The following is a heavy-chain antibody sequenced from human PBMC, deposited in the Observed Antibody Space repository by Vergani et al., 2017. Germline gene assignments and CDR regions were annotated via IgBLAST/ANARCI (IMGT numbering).Heavy chain of an antibody. J-gene: IGHJ3*02. CDR1: GYSFTSYW. Sequence: EVQLVQSGAEVKKPGESLKISCTGSGYSFTSYWIGWVRQMPGKGLEWMGIIYPGDSDTRYSPSFQGQVTISADKSISTAYLQWSSLKASDTAMYYCARQAYYDSSGYYSFGSTVKNAFDIWGQGTMVTVSS. D-gene: IGHD3-22*01. CDR3: ARQAYYDSSGYYSFGSTVKNAFDI. V-gene: IGHV5-51*01. CDR2: IYPGDSDT.